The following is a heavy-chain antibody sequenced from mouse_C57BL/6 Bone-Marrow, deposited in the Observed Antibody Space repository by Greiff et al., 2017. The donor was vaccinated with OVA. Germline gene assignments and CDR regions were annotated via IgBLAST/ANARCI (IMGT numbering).Heavy chain of an antibody. Sequence: QVQLTESGPGLVAPSQSLSITCTVSGFSLTSYGVHWVRQPPGKGLEWLVVIWSDGSTTYNSALKSRLSISKDNSKSQVFLKMNSLQTDDTAMYYCAKELHYGSRDYAMDYWGQGTSVTVSS. CDR3: AKELHYGSRDYAMDY. CDR1: GFSLTSYG. V-gene: IGHV2-6*03. J-gene: IGHJ4*01. CDR2: IWSDGST. D-gene: IGHD1-1*01.